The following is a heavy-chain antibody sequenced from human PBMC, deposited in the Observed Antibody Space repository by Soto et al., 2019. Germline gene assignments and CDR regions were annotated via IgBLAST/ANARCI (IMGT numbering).Heavy chain of an antibody. Sequence: SETLSLTCTVSGGSISSSSYYWGWIRQPPGKGLEWIGSIYYSGSTYYNPSLKSRVTISVDTSKNQFSLKLSSVTATDTAVYYCARHRHSGSYPYYFDYWGQGTLVTVSS. D-gene: IGHD1-26*01. V-gene: IGHV4-39*01. CDR2: IYYSGST. CDR3: ARHRHSGSYPYYFDY. J-gene: IGHJ4*02. CDR1: GGSISSSSYY.